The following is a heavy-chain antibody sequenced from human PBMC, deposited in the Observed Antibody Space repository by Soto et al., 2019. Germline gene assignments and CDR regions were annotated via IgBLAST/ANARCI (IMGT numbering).Heavy chain of an antibody. CDR2: INTYNGNT. Sequence: ASVKVSCKASGYTFTSYGISWVRQAPGQGLEWMGWINTYNGNTNYAQKLRGRVTMTTDPSTSTAYMELRSLRSDDTAVYYCARTPRLGFSSRSYDYWGQGTLVTVSS. CDR1: GYTFTSYG. V-gene: IGHV1-18*01. J-gene: IGHJ4*02. D-gene: IGHD3-16*01. CDR3: ARTPRLGFSSRSYDY.